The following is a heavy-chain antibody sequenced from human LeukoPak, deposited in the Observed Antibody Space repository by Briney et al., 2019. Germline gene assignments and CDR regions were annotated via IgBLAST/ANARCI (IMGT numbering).Heavy chain of an antibody. CDR3: ARERGSGSYHPFDP. D-gene: IGHD3-10*01. CDR1: GFTFSSYW. Sequence: GGSLRLSCVASGFTFSSYWMSWVRQTPGKGLEWVANTKQDGSEKNYIDSVKGRFTISRDNGKDSLYLQMNRLRADDTAIYYCARERGSGSYHPFDPWGQGTLAIVSS. V-gene: IGHV3-7*01. CDR2: TKQDGSEK. J-gene: IGHJ5*02.